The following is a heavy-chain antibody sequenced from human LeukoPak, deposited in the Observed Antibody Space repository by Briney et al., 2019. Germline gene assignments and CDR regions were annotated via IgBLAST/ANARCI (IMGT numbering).Heavy chain of an antibody. CDR2: MKEDGGEI. J-gene: IGHJ4*02. V-gene: IGHV3-7*01. CDR3: VRDRGYSTFDY. D-gene: IGHD4-23*01. CDR1: AFTFSNYW. Sequence: GGSLRLSCAASAFTFSNYWMSWVRQPPGKGLEWVANMKEDGGEINYVDSVEGRFTISRDNAKNSLYLQMNSLRVDDTAVYYCVRDRGYSTFDYWGQGTLVTVSS.